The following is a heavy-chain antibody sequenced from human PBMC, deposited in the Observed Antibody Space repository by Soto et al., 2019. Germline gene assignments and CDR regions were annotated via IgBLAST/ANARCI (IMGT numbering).Heavy chain of an antibody. V-gene: IGHV4-34*01. CDR1: GGSRSAYY. Sequence: PSETLSLTCAVSGGSRSAYYWSWIRQSPGKGLEWIGKINHSGSTNYKSSLKSRVTIAVDTSKNQFSLKLSSVTAADTAIYYCARGHVRVNFVYKNGMDVWGQGTTVTVSS. CDR2: INHSGST. D-gene: IGHD1-20*01. CDR3: ARGHVRVNFVYKNGMDV. J-gene: IGHJ6*02.